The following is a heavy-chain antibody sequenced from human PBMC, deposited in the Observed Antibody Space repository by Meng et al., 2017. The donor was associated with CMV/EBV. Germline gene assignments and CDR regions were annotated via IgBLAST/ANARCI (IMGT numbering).Heavy chain of an antibody. CDR1: GYTFTSYG. CDR2: ISAYNGNT. Sequence: ASVQVSCKASGYTFTSYGISWVRQAPGQGLEWRGWISAYNGNTNYAQKLQGRVTMTTVTSTSTAYMEMRGLRSVDTAANYCARGPSFFGGDNYSFDYWGQGTLVTVSS. CDR3: ARGPSFFGGDNYSFDY. V-gene: IGHV1-18*01. J-gene: IGHJ4*02. D-gene: IGHD5-24*01.